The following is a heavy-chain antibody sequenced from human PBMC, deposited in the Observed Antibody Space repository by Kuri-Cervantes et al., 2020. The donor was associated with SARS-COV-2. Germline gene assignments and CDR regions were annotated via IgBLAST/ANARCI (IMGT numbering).Heavy chain of an antibody. Sequence: GGSLRLSCKGSGYSFTSYWIGWVRQMPGKGLEWMGIIYPGDSDARYSPSFQGQVTISADKSISTAYLQWSSLKASDTAVYYCARRGRKFPDYYFDYWGQGTLVTVSS. CDR2: IYPGDSDA. CDR3: ARRGRKFPDYYFDY. D-gene: IGHD4/OR15-4a*01. CDR1: GYSFTSYW. V-gene: IGHV5-51*01. J-gene: IGHJ4*02.